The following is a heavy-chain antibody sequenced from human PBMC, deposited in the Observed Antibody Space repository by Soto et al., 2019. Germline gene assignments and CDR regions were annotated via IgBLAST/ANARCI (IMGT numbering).Heavy chain of an antibody. Sequence: SETLSLTCTVSGGSISSGGYYWSWIRQHPGKGLEWIGYIYYSGSTYYNPSLKSRVTISVDTSKNQFSLKLSSVTAADTAVYYCARAIKGKATILFDYWGQGTLVTVSS. D-gene: IGHD5-12*01. CDR3: ARAIKGKATILFDY. V-gene: IGHV4-31*03. J-gene: IGHJ4*02. CDR2: IYYSGST. CDR1: GGSISSGGYY.